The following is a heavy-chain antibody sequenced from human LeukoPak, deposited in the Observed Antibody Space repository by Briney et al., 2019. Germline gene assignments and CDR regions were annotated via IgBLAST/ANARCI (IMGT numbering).Heavy chain of an antibody. V-gene: IGHV4-59*01. CDR3: ARDHSGSYYSWVAGAFDI. J-gene: IGHJ3*02. CDR1: GGSISSYY. Sequence: SETLSLTCTVSGGSISSYYWSWIRQPPGKGLEWIGHIYYSGSTNYNPSLKSRVTISVDTSKNQFSLKLSSVTAADTAVYYCARDHSGSYYSWVAGAFDIWGQGTMVTVSS. CDR2: IYYSGST. D-gene: IGHD1-26*01.